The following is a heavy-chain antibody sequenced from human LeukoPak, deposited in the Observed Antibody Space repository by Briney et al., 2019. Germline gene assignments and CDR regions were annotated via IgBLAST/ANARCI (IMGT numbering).Heavy chain of an antibody. Sequence: SETLSLTCTVSGGSISSYYWSWIRQPPGKGLEWIGYIYYGGSTNYNPSLKSRVTISVDTSKNQFSLKLSSVTAADTAVYYCARGEVQWELLAFDYWGQGTLVTVSS. CDR3: ARGEVQWELLAFDY. CDR2: IYYGGST. D-gene: IGHD1-26*01. V-gene: IGHV4-59*08. CDR1: GGSISSYY. J-gene: IGHJ4*02.